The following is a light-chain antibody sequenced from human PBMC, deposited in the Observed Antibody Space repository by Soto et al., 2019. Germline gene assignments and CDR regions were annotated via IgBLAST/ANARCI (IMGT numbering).Light chain of an antibody. Sequence: EIVLTQSPGTLSLSPGERATLSCRASQSISSRYLGWYQQRPGQAPRLLIYGASSRATGIPDRFSGSGSGTDFTLTISRLEPEDFAVYYCQQYGTSPTFGQGTKVDIK. V-gene: IGKV3-20*01. CDR1: QSISSRY. CDR2: GAS. J-gene: IGKJ1*01. CDR3: QQYGTSPT.